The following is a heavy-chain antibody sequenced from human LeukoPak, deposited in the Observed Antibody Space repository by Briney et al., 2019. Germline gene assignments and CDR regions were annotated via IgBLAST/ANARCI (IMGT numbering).Heavy chain of an antibody. J-gene: IGHJ6*03. V-gene: IGHV4-61*09. CDR1: GDSINSGNNY. CDR2: IYSSGTT. Sequence: SETLSLTCTVSGDSINSGNNYWSWIRQPAGKGPEWIGHIYSSGTTNYNPSLKSRVTMSVDTSKNQFSLKLTSVTAADTAVYYCASVRRGFGESSKYYAYYYMGVWGKGTTVTISS. D-gene: IGHD3-10*01. CDR3: ASVRRGFGESSKYYAYYYMGV.